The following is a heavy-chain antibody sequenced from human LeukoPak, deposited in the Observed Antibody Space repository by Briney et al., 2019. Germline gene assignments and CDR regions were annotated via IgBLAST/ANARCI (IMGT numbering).Heavy chain of an antibody. V-gene: IGHV4-59*01. J-gene: IGHJ5*02. CDR3: ARGTGTYDFWSGYQFNWFDP. CDR1: GGSISSYY. D-gene: IGHD3-3*01. CDR2: IYYSGST. Sequence: SETLSLTCTVSGGSISSYYWSWIRQPPGKGLEWIGYIYYSGSTNYNPSLKSRVTISVDTSKNQFSLKLSSVTAAGMAVYYCARGTGTYDFWSGYQFNWFDPWGQGTLVTVSS.